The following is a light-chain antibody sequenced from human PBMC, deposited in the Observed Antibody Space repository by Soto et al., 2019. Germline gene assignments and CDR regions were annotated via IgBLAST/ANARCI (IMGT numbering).Light chain of an antibody. CDR3: QQYDKWPRT. CDR1: QSISDT. J-gene: IGKJ1*01. Sequence: EIVMTLSPAPLSVSPGGRATLSCRASQSISDTLAWYQQKPGQAPRLLIYGGSARATGIPARFSGGGSGAEYTLTISSLQSEDFAVYYCQQYDKWPRTFGQGTKVDIK. V-gene: IGKV3-15*01. CDR2: GGS.